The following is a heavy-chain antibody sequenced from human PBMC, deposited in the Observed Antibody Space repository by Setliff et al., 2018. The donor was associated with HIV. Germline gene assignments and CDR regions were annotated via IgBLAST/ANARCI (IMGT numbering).Heavy chain of an antibody. CDR3: ARLQIYYFDY. CDR1: GGSFSGYY. V-gene: IGHV4-34*01. CDR2: INHSGST. Sequence: LSLTCAVYGGSFSGYYWSWIRQPPGKGLEWIGEINHSGSTNYNPSLKSRVTISVDTSKNQLSLKLSSVTAADTAVYYCARLQIYYFDYWGQGTLVTVSS. J-gene: IGHJ4*02.